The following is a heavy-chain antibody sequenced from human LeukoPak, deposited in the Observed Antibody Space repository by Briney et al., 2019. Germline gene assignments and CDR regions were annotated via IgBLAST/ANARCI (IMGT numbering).Heavy chain of an antibody. CDR1: GFTFSSYS. D-gene: IGHD6-13*01. Sequence: PGGSLRLSCAASGFTFSSYSMNWVRQAPGKGLEWVSSISSSSSYIYYADSVKGRFTISRDNAKNSLYLQMNSLRAEDTAVYYCARDPPVGGAAAVGYYFDYWGQGTLVTVSS. CDR2: ISSSSSYI. J-gene: IGHJ4*02. V-gene: IGHV3-21*01. CDR3: ARDPPVGGAAAVGYYFDY.